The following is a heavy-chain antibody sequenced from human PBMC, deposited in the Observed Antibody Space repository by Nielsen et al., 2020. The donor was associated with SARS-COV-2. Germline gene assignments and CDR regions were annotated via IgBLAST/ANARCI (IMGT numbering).Heavy chain of an antibody. D-gene: IGHD3-10*01. Sequence: SETLSLTCAVYGGSFSGYYWSWIRQPPGKGLEWIGEINHSGSTNYNPSLKSRVTISVDTSKNQFSLKLSSVTAADTAVYYCASSVLLWFGEPAFDIWGQGTMVTVSS. CDR3: ASSVLLWFGEPAFDI. CDR1: GGSFSGYY. J-gene: IGHJ3*02. V-gene: IGHV4-34*01. CDR2: INHSGST.